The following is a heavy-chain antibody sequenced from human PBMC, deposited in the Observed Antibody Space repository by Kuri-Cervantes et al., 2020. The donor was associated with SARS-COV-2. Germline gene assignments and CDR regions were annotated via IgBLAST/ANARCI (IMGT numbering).Heavy chain of an antibody. J-gene: IGHJ5*02. D-gene: IGHD3-3*01. CDR1: GFTFSSYA. Sequence: GGSLRLSCAASGFTFSSYAMNWVRQAPGKGLEWVSVVSGSGDDTYYADSVKGRFTISRDNSRNTVSLQMKNLRVEDTAVYYCARAMNPKRDFWRIGWFDPWGQGTLVTVSS. CDR2: VSGSGDDT. CDR3: ARAMNPKRDFWRIGWFDP. V-gene: IGHV3-23*01.